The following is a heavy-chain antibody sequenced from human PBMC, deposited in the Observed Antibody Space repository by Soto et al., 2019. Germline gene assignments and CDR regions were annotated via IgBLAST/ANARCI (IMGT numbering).Heavy chain of an antibody. D-gene: IGHD4-17*01. V-gene: IGHV1-69*06. Sequence: QVQLVQSGAEVKKSGSSVKVSCKASGGSFSSYAFSWVRQAPGQGLEWMGGIIPMFDTSNYAQKFQGRVAITADKPTSTAYMEVSSLRSEDTAVYYCARGFKGLRFPFDYWGEGTLVTVSS. CDR3: ARGFKGLRFPFDY. CDR2: IIPMFDTS. J-gene: IGHJ4*02. CDR1: GGSFSSYA.